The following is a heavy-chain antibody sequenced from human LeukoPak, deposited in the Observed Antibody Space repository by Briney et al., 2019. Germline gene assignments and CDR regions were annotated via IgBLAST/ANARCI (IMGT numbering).Heavy chain of an antibody. CDR2: ISGSGDST. Sequence: PGGSLRLSCAASGFTSSSYAMSWVRQAPGKGLEWVSTISGSGDSTYYADSVKGRFTISRDNSKNTLYLQMNSLRADDTAVYYCAKGRSGVVVAALNYWGQGTPVTVSS. D-gene: IGHD2-15*01. J-gene: IGHJ4*02. CDR3: AKGRSGVVVAALNY. CDR1: GFTSSSYA. V-gene: IGHV3-23*01.